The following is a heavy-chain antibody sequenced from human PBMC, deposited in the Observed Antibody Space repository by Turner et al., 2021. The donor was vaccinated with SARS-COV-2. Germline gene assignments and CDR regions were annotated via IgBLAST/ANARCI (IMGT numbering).Heavy chain of an antibody. CDR1: GYTFTSYG. CDR2: ISAYNGNT. V-gene: IGHV1-18*04. D-gene: IGHD1-26*01. J-gene: IGHJ3*02. Sequence: QVHLVQSGAEVKKPGASVKVSCKASGYTFTSYGISWVRQAPGQGLEWMGWISAYNGNTNYAQKLQGRVTMTTDTSTSTAYMELRSLRSDDTAMYYCARYIRGDGAALAFDIWGQGTMVTISS. CDR3: ARYIRGDGAALAFDI.